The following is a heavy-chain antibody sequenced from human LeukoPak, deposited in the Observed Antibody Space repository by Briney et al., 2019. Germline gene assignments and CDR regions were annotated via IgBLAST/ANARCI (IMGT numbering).Heavy chain of an antibody. V-gene: IGHV4-34*01. J-gene: IGHJ4*02. CDR1: GGSFSGYY. Sequence: PSETLSLTCAVYGGSFSGYYWSWIRQPPGKGLEWIGEINHSGSTNFNPSLKRRVTISVDTSKNQFSLELSSVTAADTAVYYCARGLTSGGSYLVDYWGQGTLVTVSP. CDR2: INHSGST. D-gene: IGHD1-26*01. CDR3: ARGLTSGGSYLVDY.